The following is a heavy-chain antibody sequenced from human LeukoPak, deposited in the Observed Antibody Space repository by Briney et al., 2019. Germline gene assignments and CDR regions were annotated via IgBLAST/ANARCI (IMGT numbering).Heavy chain of an antibody. CDR3: ARPDAGNSEGGIDY. Sequence: SVKVSCKTSGGTFSSYDISWVRQAPEQGLEWMGGIIPVFGMPNYALKFQGRLTITTDESTGTAYMELGSLTSEDTAVYYCARPDAGNSEGGIDYWGQGTLVIVSS. V-gene: IGHV1-69*05. J-gene: IGHJ4*02. CDR1: GGTFSSYD. CDR2: IIPVFGMP. D-gene: IGHD4-23*01.